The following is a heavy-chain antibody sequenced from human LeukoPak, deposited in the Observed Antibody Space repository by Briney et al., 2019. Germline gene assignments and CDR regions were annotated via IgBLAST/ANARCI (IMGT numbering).Heavy chain of an antibody. V-gene: IGHV3-7*01. CDR1: GFTFNMYW. D-gene: IGHD4-23*01. J-gene: IGHJ4*02. Sequence: GGSLRLSCAASGFTFNMYWMTWVRQAPGKGLESVAYINKDGSDKYYVDSVKGRFTVSRDNVKNSLYLQMNSLRAEDTAVYYCARDAGYGGNSDYWGQGTLVTVSS. CDR3: ARDAGYGGNSDY. CDR2: INKDGSDK.